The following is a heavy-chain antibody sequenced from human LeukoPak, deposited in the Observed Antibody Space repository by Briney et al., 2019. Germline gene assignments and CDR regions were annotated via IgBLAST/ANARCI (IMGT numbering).Heavy chain of an antibody. V-gene: IGHV1-2*02. Sequence: ASVKASCKASGYTFTGYYMHWVRQAPGQGLEWMGWINPNSGGTNYAQKFQGRVTMTRDTSISTAYMELSRLRSDDTAVYYCATDRRWLQSYYFDYWGQGTLVTVSS. D-gene: IGHD5-24*01. CDR1: GYTFTGYY. CDR3: ATDRRWLQSYYFDY. J-gene: IGHJ4*02. CDR2: INPNSGGT.